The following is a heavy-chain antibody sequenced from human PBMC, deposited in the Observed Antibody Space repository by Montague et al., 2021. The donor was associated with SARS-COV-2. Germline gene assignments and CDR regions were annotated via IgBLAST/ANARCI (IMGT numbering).Heavy chain of an antibody. V-gene: IGHV4-34*01. CDR3: ARWDPQTLTLIGLRGKSASDY. J-gene: IGHJ4*02. Sequence: SQTRPLTCAVYGGSFSGYYWAWIRQSPGKGLEWIAEINHSGTTNYNFNPSLRSRVTISVDTSKSQFSLKLSSVTAADTGVYYCARWDPQTLTLIGLRGKSASDYWGQGTLVTVSS. D-gene: IGHD4-23*01. CDR2: INHSGTT. CDR1: GGSFSGYY.